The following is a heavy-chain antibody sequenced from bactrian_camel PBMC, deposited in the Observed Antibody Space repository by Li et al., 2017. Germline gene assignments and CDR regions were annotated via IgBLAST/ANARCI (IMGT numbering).Heavy chain of an antibody. CDR1: GYADGSPYRGW. D-gene: IGHD2*01. CDR2: ILVGGERT. J-gene: IGHJ4*01. V-gene: IGHV3S1*01. CDR3: AARTTSWCSLHPNHFPY. Sequence: HVQLVESGGGSVQAGGSLNLSCTASGYADGSPYRGWMGWFRQAVRNEREREGVASILVGGERTSYDDSVKGRFTVSQDNAKNTVYLQMNSLKSEDTAMYYCAARTTSWCSLHPNHFPYWGQGTQVTVS.